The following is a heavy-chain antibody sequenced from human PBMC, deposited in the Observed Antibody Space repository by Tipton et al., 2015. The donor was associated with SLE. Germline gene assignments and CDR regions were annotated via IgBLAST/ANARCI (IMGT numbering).Heavy chain of an antibody. V-gene: IGHV4-34*01. CDR2: INHGGST. D-gene: IGHD4-11*01. Sequence: TLSLTCAVYGGSFSGYYWSWIRQPPGKGLEWIGEINHGGSTNYNPSLKSRVTISLDTSKNQFALRLSSVTAADTAVYYCARTGAYSNFYYYSYMDVWGEGTAVTVSS. CDR3: ARTGAYSNFYYYSYMDV. CDR1: GGSFSGYY. J-gene: IGHJ6*03.